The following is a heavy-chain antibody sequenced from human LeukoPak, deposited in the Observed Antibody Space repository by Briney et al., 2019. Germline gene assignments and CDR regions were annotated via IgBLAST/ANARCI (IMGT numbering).Heavy chain of an antibody. CDR2: ISACGETT. CDR1: GFTFSSYS. D-gene: IGHD2-15*01. V-gene: IGHV3-23*01. J-gene: IGHJ5*02. Sequence: GGSLRLSCGASGFTFSSYSMSWVRQAPGVGQDRVKGMEWISGISACGETTNYADSVKGRFTISSDTSKNILILQMNSLSAEDTAIYYCAKFTREYCSSDSCANWFDRWGKGTLVTASS. CDR3: AKFTREYCSSDSCANWFDR.